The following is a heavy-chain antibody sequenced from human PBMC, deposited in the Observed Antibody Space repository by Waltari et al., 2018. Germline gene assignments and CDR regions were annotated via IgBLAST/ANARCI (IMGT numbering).Heavy chain of an antibody. CDR3: ALGSGMDV. D-gene: IGHD3-10*01. CDR1: GFPFSSRA. CDR2: ITGTGAGT. J-gene: IGHJ6*02. V-gene: IGHV3-23*01. Sequence: VQVLESGGGLVQPGGSLRLSCVASGFPFSSRAMSWVRQAPGKGLGWVATITGTGAGTYHADSVKGRFTISRDNSKNTMYLQMTSLTAEDTAEYYCALGSGMDVWGQGTTVTVSS.